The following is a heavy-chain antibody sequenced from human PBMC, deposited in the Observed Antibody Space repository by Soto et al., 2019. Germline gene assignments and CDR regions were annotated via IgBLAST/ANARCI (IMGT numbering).Heavy chain of an antibody. CDR2: IYYSGST. CDR3: ARADYYYYGMDV. J-gene: IGHJ6*02. V-gene: IGHV4-30-4*01. CDR1: GGSISSGDYY. Sequence: SETLSLTCTVSGGSISSGDYYWSWIRQPPGKGLEWIGYIYYSGSTYYNPSLKSRVTISVDTSKNQFSLKLSSVTAADTAVYYCARADYYYYGMDVWGQGTTVTVSS.